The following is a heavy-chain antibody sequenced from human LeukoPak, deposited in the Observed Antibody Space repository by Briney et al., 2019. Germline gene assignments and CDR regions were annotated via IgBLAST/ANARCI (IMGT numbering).Heavy chain of an antibody. J-gene: IGHJ6*03. D-gene: IGHD3-9*01. CDR3: ATVQYAVLPGYLNYMEV. V-gene: IGHV1-24*01. CDR2: FYPKDADM. CDR1: GYSVTEVA. Sequence: GASVKVSCTGSGYSVTEVAIHWGRQTPGEGLEWMGGFYPKDADMIYAQKFQGRGTMTQDTSTDTVYMELSSLRSEHTAIYYCATVQYAVLPGYLNYMEVWGKGTTVTISS.